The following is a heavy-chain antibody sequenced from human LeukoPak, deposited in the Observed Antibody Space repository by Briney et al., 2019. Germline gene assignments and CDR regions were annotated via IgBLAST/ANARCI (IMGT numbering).Heavy chain of an antibody. CDR3: ARGQDSGELLYYYYYMDV. Sequence: SETLSLTCTVSGGSISSYYWSWIRQPAGKGLEWIGRIYTSGSTNYNPSLKSRVTMSVDTSKNQFSLKLSSVTAADTAVYYCARGQDSGELLYYYYYMDVWGKGTTVTVSS. CDR2: IYTSGST. V-gene: IGHV4-4*07. J-gene: IGHJ6*03. D-gene: IGHD1-26*01. CDR1: GGSISSYY.